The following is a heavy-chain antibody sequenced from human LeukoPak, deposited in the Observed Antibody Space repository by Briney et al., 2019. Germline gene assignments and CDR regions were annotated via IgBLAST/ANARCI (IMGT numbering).Heavy chain of an antibody. J-gene: IGHJ5*02. D-gene: IGHD6-13*01. CDR3: ARRRGSSWPNWFDP. CDR1: GGSISSSSYY. CDR2: IYDSGST. V-gene: IGHV4-39*01. Sequence: SETLSLTCTVSGGSISSSSYYWGWIRQPPGKGLEWIGSIYDSGSTYYNPSLKTRVPISVDTSKNQFSLKLSSVTAADTAVYYCARRRGSSWPNWFDPWGQGTLVTVSS.